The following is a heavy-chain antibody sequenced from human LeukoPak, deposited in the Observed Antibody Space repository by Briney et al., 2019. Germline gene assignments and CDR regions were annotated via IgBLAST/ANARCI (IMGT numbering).Heavy chain of an antibody. V-gene: IGHV5-51*01. J-gene: IGHJ5*02. CDR1: GYSFTNYW. CDR2: IYPGDSDT. Sequence: GASLKISCQGSGYSFTNYWIGWVRQMPGKGLEWMGIIYPGDSDTRYSPSFQGQVTISADKSISTAYLQWGSLKASDTAMYYCARRSGRGQLSFWWFDPWGQGTLVTVSS. D-gene: IGHD2-2*01. CDR3: ARRSGRGQLSFWWFDP.